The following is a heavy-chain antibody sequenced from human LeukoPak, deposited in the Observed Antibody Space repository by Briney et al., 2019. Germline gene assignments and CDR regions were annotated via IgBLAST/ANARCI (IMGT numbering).Heavy chain of an antibody. CDR2: IYYSGST. Sequence: SETLSLTCTVSGGSISSYYWSWIRQPPGKGLEWIGYIYYSGSTNYNPSLKSRVTISVDTSKNQFSLKLSSVTAADTAVYYCARLDFRAAAVGYWGQGTLVTVSS. J-gene: IGHJ4*02. D-gene: IGHD6-13*01. CDR3: ARLDFRAAAVGY. V-gene: IGHV4-59*01. CDR1: GGSISSYY.